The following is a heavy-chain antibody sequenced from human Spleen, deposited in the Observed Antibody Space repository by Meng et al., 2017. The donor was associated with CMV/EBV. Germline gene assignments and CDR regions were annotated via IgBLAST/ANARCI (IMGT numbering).Heavy chain of an antibody. Sequence: GESLKISCAASEFTFSNYAMNWVRQAPGKGLEWVSYSASSGRSTHYADSVRGRFTTSRDNAKSSLYLQMNSLRAEDTAIYYCTRVLGCTSVSCYTSDDFWGRGTLVTVSS. CDR2: SASSGRST. D-gene: IGHD2-2*02. CDR1: EFTFSNYA. J-gene: IGHJ4*02. CDR3: TRVLGCTSVSCYTSDDF. V-gene: IGHV3-48*03.